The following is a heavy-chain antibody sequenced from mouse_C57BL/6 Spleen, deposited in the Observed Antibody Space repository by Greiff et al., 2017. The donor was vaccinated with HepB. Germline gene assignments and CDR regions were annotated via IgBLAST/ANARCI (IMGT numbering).Heavy chain of an antibody. CDR3: AREGGTAWFAY. CDR1: GYTFTSYW. D-gene: IGHD3-3*01. V-gene: IGHV1-69*01. J-gene: IGHJ3*01. Sequence: QVQLKQPGAELVMPGASVKLSCKASGYTFTSYWMHWVKQRPGQGLEWIGEIDPSDSYTNYNQKFKGKSTLTVDKSSSTAYMQLSSLTSEDSAVYYCAREGGTAWFAYWGQGTLVTVSA. CDR2: IDPSDSYT.